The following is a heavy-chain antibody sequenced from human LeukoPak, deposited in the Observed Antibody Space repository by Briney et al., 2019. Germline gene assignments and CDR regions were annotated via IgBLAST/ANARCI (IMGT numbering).Heavy chain of an antibody. V-gene: IGHV4-4*09. D-gene: IGHD5-24*01. CDR2: IYTSGNT. CDR1: GGSFTSYY. Sequence: PSETLSLTCTVSGGSFTSYYWSWIRQPPGKGLGWIGYIYTSGNTNYNPSLKSRVTISVDTSKNQFSLKLSSVTAADTAVYYCARFLEMTSFDIWGQGTMVTVSS. J-gene: IGHJ3*02. CDR3: ARFLEMTSFDI.